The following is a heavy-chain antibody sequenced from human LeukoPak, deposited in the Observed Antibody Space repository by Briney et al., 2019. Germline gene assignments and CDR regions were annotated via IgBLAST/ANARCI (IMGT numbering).Heavy chain of an antibody. V-gene: IGHV3-64D*06. Sequence: GGSLRLSCSASGFTFKKYAMHWVRQAPGKGLEYVSAINSNGGRTYYADSVKGTFTNSRDNSKNTLFLQMSSLRVEDTAVYYCVKDLYYDNSGYYSGAFDYWGQGTLVTVSS. CDR2: INSNGGRT. CDR3: VKDLYYDNSGYYSGAFDY. D-gene: IGHD3-22*01. J-gene: IGHJ4*02. CDR1: GFTFKKYA.